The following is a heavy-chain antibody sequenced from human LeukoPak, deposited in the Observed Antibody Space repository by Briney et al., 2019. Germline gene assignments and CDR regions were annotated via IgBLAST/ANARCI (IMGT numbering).Heavy chain of an antibody. CDR1: GFTFSSYS. J-gene: IGHJ3*02. Sequence: PGGSLRLSCAASGFTFSSYSMNWVRQAPGKGLEWVSSISSSSSYIYYADSVKGRFTISRDNAKNSLYLQMNSLRAEDTAVYYCARSTGESNPDAFDIWGQGTMVTVSS. V-gene: IGHV3-21*01. CDR3: ARSTGESNPDAFDI. CDR2: ISSSSSYI. D-gene: IGHD7-27*01.